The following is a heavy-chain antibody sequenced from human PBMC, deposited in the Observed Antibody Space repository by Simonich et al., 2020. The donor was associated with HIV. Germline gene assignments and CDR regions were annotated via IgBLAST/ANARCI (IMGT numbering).Heavy chain of an antibody. CDR3: ARDGRKGSSTSCSDY. CDR1: GFTFSSYS. J-gene: IGHJ4*02. CDR2: ISSSSSYI. D-gene: IGHD2-2*01. V-gene: IGHV3-21*01. Sequence: EVQLVESGGGLVKPGGSLRLSCAASGFTFSSYSMNWVRQAPGKWLEWVSFISSSSSYIYYADTVKVRFTISRDNAKNSLYLQMNSLRAEDTAVYYCARDGRKGSSTSCSDYWGQGTLVTVSS.